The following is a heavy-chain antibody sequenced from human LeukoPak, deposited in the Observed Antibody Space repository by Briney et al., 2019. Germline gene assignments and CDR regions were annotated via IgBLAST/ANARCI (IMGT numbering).Heavy chain of an antibody. D-gene: IGHD3-10*01. CDR3: ARGRSLWFGELSPPQFDY. CDR2: INPNSGGT. J-gene: IGHJ4*02. Sequence: ASVKVSCKASGYTFTGYYMHWVRQAPGQGLEWMGWINPNSGGTNYAQKFQGRVTMTRDTSISTAYMELSRLRSDDTAVYYCARGRSLWFGELSPPQFDYWGQGTLVTVSS. CDR1: GYTFTGYY. V-gene: IGHV1-2*02.